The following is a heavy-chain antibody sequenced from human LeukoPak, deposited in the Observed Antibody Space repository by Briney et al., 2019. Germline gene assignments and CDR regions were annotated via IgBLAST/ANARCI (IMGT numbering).Heavy chain of an antibody. CDR1: GYTFTNYY. J-gene: IGHJ3*02. V-gene: IGHV1-8*03. CDR2: MAPNSVHT. CDR3: ARSLTDEVDAFDI. Sequence: ASVKVSCKASGYTFTNYYIHWVRQAPGQGLEWMGRMAPNSVHTDFAQKFQGRVTITRSFSKNTAYMELSSLRSEDTAVYYCARSLTDEVDAFDIWGQGTMVTVSS.